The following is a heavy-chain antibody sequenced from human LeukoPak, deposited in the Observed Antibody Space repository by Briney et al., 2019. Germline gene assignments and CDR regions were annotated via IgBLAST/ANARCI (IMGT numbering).Heavy chain of an antibody. CDR1: GFTFSSYA. J-gene: IGHJ4*02. D-gene: IGHD3-10*01. CDR2: ISYDGSNK. Sequence: GRSLRLSCAASGFTFSSYAMHWVRQAPGKGLEWVAVISYDGSNKYYADSVKGRFTISSDNSKNTLYLQMNSLRAEDTAVYYCARDRFGAFDYWGQGTLVTVSS. V-gene: IGHV3-30-3*01. CDR3: ARDRFGAFDY.